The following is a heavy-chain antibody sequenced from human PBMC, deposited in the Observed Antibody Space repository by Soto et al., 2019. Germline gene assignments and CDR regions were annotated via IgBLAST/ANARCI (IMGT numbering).Heavy chain of an antibody. V-gene: IGHV4-39*01. Sequence: SETLSLTCTVSGGSISSSSYYWGWIRQPPGKGLEWIGSIYYSGSTYYNPSLKSRVTISVDTSKNQFSLKLSSVTAADTAVYYCARYSYGSNYGMDVWGQGTTVTVSS. J-gene: IGHJ6*02. D-gene: IGHD5-18*01. CDR2: IYYSGST. CDR1: GGSISSSSYY. CDR3: ARYSYGSNYGMDV.